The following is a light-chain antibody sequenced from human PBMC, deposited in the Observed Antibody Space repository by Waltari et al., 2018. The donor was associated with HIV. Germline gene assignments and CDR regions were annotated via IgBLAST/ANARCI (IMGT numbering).Light chain of an antibody. J-gene: IGLJ2*01. V-gene: IGLV2-14*01. Sequence: QSALTQPASVSGSPGQSIATSCTGSTRDIGSSNYVPWFQQHPGKAPKLIIFEVSNRPSGVSNRFSGSKSGNTASLTISGLQAEDEADYYCSTYTGRGTDTVLFAGGTKLTVL. CDR2: EVS. CDR1: TRDIGSSNY. CDR3: STYTGRGTDTVL.